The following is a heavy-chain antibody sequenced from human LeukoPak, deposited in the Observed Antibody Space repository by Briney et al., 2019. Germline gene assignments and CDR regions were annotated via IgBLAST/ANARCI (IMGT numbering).Heavy chain of an antibody. CDR2: IGSSSSYI. CDR1: RFTFGSYS. CDR3: AKDQGAWSYYFDY. D-gene: IGHD1-26*01. J-gene: IGHJ4*02. V-gene: IGHV3-21*04. Sequence: GGSLRLSCAASRFTFGSYSMNWVRQAPGKGLEWVSSIGSSSSYIYYADSVKGRFTISRDNSKNTLYLQMNSLRAEDTAVYYCAKDQGAWSYYFDYWGQGTLVTVSS.